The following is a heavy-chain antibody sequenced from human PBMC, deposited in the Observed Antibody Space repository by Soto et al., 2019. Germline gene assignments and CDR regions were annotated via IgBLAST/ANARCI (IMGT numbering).Heavy chain of an antibody. D-gene: IGHD5-18*01. J-gene: IGHJ4*02. CDR3: AKDRIKCRVDPAMVPDY. V-gene: IGHV3-23*01. Sequence: GGSLRLSCAASGFTFSSYAMSWVRQAPGKGLEWVSAISGSGGSTYYADSVKGRFTISRDNSKNTLYLQMNSLRAEDTAVYYCAKDRIKCRVDPAMVPDYWGQGTLVTVSS. CDR2: ISGSGGST. CDR1: GFTFSSYA.